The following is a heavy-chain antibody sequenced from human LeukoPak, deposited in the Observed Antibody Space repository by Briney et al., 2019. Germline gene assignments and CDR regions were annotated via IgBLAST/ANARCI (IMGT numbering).Heavy chain of an antibody. V-gene: IGHV3-21*04. CDR2: ITSSSSYT. CDR1: GITFSNYN. CDR3: AKDHLPGIVVADRDY. D-gene: IGHD6-19*01. J-gene: IGHJ4*02. Sequence: GGSLRLSCAAPGITFSNYNMNWVRQAPGKGLEWISSITSSSSYTFYADSVKGRFTISRDNSKNTLYLQINSLRAEDTAVYYCAKDHLPGIVVADRDYWGQGTLVTVSS.